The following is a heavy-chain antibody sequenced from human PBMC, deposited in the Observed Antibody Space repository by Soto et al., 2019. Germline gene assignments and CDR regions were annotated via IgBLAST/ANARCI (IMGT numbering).Heavy chain of an antibody. V-gene: IGHV4-59*08. D-gene: IGHD3-16*01. CDR2: VSTSGST. Sequence: WTWLRQSPGKGLEWVGYVSTSGSTDFNPSLKSRVTISVDTSKNQVSLKLRSVTAADTAVYYCARHGGTFDPWGQGTLVTVSS. CDR3: ARHGGTFDP. J-gene: IGHJ5*02.